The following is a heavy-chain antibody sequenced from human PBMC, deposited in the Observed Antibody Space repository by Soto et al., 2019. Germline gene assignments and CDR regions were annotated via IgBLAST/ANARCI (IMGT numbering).Heavy chain of an antibody. V-gene: IGHV4-31*02. Sequence: PSDTLALTWTVSGGSISRGVYSWNWIRQHPGKGLEWIGYIYPSGSTYYNPSLKSRLTISIDTSQNLFSLKLSSVTAADTAVYFCAREEAVRLERRFDSWGQGTLVTVSS. D-gene: IGHD6-6*01. CDR2: IYPSGST. J-gene: IGHJ5*01. CDR1: GGSISRGVYS. CDR3: AREEAVRLERRFDS.